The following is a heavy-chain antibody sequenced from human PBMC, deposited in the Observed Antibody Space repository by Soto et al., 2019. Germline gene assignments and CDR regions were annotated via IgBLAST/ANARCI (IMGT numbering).Heavy chain of an antibody. D-gene: IGHD5-12*01. J-gene: IGHJ6*02. Sequence: QVQMVESGGGVVQPGRSLRLSCAASGFSFENYGMHWVRQAPGRGLEWVAIIWYDGSLKYYAAAVKGRFTISRDNSKNTLYLEMNSLRAEETAVYYCANLWGDGYNLGQDYNGMDVWGQGTTVIVSS. CDR3: ANLWGDGYNLGQDYNGMDV. V-gene: IGHV3-33*06. CDR1: GFSFENYG. CDR2: IWYDGSLK.